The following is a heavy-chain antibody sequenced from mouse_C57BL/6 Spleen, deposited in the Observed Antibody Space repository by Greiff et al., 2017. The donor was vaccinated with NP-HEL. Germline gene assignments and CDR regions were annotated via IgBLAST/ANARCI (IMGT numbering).Heavy chain of an antibody. J-gene: IGHJ2*01. CDR3: ARGYYGSSLYFDY. CDR2: IYPGSGST. D-gene: IGHD1-1*01. V-gene: IGHV1-55*01. CDR1: GYTFTSYW. Sequence: QVQLKQPGAELVKPGASVKMSCKASGYTFTSYWITWVKQRPGQGLEWIGDIYPGSGSTNYNEKFKSKATLTVDTSSSTAYMQLSSLTSEDSAVYYCARGYYGSSLYFDYWGQGTTLTVSS.